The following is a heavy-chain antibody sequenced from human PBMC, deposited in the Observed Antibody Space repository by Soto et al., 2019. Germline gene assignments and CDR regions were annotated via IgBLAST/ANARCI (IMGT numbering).Heavy chain of an antibody. CDR2: ISGSGGST. CDR3: AKDLYYYGSGSYSYY. V-gene: IGHV3-23*01. Sequence: EVQLLESGGGLVQPGGSLRLSCAASGFTFSSYAMSWVRQAPGKGLEWVSAISGSGGSTYYADSVKGRFTISRDNSKNTLDLQMNSLRAEDTAVYYCAKDLYYYGSGSYSYYWGQGTLVTVSS. J-gene: IGHJ4*02. CDR1: GFTFSSYA. D-gene: IGHD3-10*01.